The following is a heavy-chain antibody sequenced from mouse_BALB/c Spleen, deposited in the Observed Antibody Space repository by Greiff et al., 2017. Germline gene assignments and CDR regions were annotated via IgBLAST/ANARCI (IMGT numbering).Heavy chain of an antibody. CDR1: GFTFSSFG. Sequence: EVHLVESGGGLVQPGGSRKLSCAASGFTFSSFGMHWVRQAPEKGLEWVAYISSGSSTIYYADTVKGRFTISRDNPKNTLFLQMTSLRSEDTAMYYCARYRYYGSSYGYFDVWGAGTTVTVSS. J-gene: IGHJ1*01. CDR2: ISSGSSTI. D-gene: IGHD1-1*01. V-gene: IGHV5-17*02. CDR3: ARYRYYGSSYGYFDV.